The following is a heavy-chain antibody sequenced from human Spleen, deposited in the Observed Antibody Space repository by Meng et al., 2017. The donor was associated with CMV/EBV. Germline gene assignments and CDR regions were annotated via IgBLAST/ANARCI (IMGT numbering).Heavy chain of an antibody. J-gene: IGHJ4*02. Sequence: ASVKVSCKASGGTFSSYAISWVRQATGQGLEWMGWMNPNSGNTGYAQKFQGRVTMTRNTSISTAYMELSSLRSEDTAVYYCARGDPGTPDYWGQGTLVTVSS. V-gene: IGHV1-8*02. CDR3: ARGDPGTPDY. CDR2: MNPNSGNT. CDR1: GGTFSSYA. D-gene: IGHD1-1*01.